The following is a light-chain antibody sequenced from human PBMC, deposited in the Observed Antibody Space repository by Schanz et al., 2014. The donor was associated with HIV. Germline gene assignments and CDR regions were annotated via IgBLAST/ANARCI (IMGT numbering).Light chain of an antibody. CDR2: GAS. J-gene: IGKJ1*01. CDR3: QQYGSSPT. CDR1: QSFSSNS. Sequence: IVLTQSPGTLSLSPGERATLSCRASQSFSSNSLAWYQQKPGQAPRLLIYGASSRATGIPDRFSGSGSGTDFTLTIRRLEPADFAVYYCQQYGSSPTFGQGTRVEIK. V-gene: IGKV3-20*01.